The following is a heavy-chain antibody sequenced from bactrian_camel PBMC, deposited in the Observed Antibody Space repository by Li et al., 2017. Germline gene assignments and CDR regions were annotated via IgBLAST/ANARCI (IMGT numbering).Heavy chain of an antibody. CDR1: PMLHPSSC. D-gene: IGHD3*01. CDR2: MYQGGAKT. V-gene: IGHV3S1*01. J-gene: IGHJ6*01. CDR3: AAEIYYSGSWCTYGTDNFGL. Sequence: VQLVESGGDSVQVGGSLRLSCQVPPMLHPSSCMGWFRQAPGKEREGVAAMYQGGAKTYYADSVKGRFTVSIDDAKATLYLQMNSLKPEDTAMYYCAAEIYYSGSWCTYGTDNFGLWGQGTQVTV.